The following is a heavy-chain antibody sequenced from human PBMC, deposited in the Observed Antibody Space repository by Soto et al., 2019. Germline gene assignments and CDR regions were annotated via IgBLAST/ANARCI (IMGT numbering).Heavy chain of an antibody. CDR3: TRTIHPSCGGDCSGSNEFDF. CDR1: GYSFTTYY. D-gene: IGHD2-21*02. Sequence: QVHLEQSGAEVKKPGASVKLSCKASGYSFTTYYIHWVRQAPGQGLEWMGIINPSDRTTSYAQRFQGRVTMTRDTSTSTVYMELRSLRSEDTAVYYCTRTIHPSCGGDCSGSNEFDFWGQGTLVTVSS. J-gene: IGHJ4*02. CDR2: INPSDRTT. V-gene: IGHV1-46*03.